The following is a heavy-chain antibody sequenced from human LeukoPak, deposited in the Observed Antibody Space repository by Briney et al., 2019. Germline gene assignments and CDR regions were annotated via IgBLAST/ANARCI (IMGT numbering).Heavy chain of an antibody. J-gene: IGHJ4*02. D-gene: IGHD6-19*01. CDR2: IHNSGTT. CDR3: ARVGSSGWAGNDY. V-gene: IGHV4-39*07. Sequence: SETLSLTCTVSGDSISSSGCYWGWLRQPPGMRLEWIGSIHNSGTTYFNPSLKSRVTISVDASKNQFSLKLYSVAAADTAVYYCARVGSSGWAGNDYWGQGTLVTVSS. CDR1: GDSISSSGCY.